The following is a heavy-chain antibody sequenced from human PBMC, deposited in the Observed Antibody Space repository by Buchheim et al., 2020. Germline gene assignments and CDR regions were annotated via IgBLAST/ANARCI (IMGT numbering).Heavy chain of an antibody. CDR3: ARGSIAVVGMGAFDI. D-gene: IGHD6-13*01. V-gene: IGHV3-33*01. Sequence: QVQLVESGGGVVQPGRSLRLSCVASGFTFSSYGMHWVRQAPGKGLEWVAVIWYDGSNKYYVDSVKGRFTISRDNSKNTLYLQMNSLRAEDTAVYYSARGSIAVVGMGAFDIWGQGT. CDR1: GFTFSSYG. J-gene: IGHJ3*02. CDR2: IWYDGSNK.